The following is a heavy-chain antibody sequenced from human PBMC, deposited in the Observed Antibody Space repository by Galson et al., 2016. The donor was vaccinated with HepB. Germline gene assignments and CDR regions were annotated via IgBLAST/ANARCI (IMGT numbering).Heavy chain of an antibody. V-gene: IGHV4-59*01. CDR3: ARGNGWHDY. Sequence: SETLSPTCTVSGGSLSNYYWSWVRQPPGKGLESIGFILHSGTRTHYNPSLRSRVSISMDTSRRQFSLRLISVTAADTAVYDCARGNGWHDYWGQGTLVTVSS. CDR1: GGSLSNYY. J-gene: IGHJ4*02. D-gene: IGHD6-19*01. CDR2: ILHSGTRT.